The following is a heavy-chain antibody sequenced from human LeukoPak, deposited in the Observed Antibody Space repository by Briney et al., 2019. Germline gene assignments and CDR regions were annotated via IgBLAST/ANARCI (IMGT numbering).Heavy chain of an antibody. CDR1: GFTLSINY. D-gene: IGHD4-17*01. CDR2: INWSGGST. CDR3: ARVRAYGDYGFGRRYYYYYYRDV. Sequence: GGSLRLSCAASGFTLSINYKSGARQAPGKAREGCSDINWSGGSTGYAHSVKGRFTISRDNAKNPLYLQGDELRAEDTALYCWARVRAYGDYGFGRRYYYYYYRDVWGKGTTVTVSS. J-gene: IGHJ6*03. V-gene: IGHV3-20*04.